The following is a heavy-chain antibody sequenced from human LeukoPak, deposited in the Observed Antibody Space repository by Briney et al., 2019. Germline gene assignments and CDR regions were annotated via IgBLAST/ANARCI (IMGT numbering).Heavy chain of an antibody. CDR1: GYTFTGYY. D-gene: IGHD1-26*01. CDR3: ASQPIVGASYYYYYMDV. V-gene: IGHV1-2*02. J-gene: IGHJ6*03. Sequence: ASVKVSCKASGYTFTGYYMHWVRQAPGQGLEWMGWINPNSGGTNYAQKFQGRVTMTRDTSISTAYMELSRLRSDDTAVYYCASQPIVGASYYYYYMDVWGKGTTVTVSS. CDR2: INPNSGGT.